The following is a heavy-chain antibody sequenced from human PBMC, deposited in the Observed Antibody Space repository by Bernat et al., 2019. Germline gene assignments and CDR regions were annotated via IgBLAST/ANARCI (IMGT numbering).Heavy chain of an antibody. CDR3: ARYRFWGELPKDDAFDI. D-gene: IGHD1-26*01. Sequence: QVQLVQSGAEVKKPGASVKVSCKASGYTFTSYGISWVRQAPGQGLEWMGWISAYNGNTNYAQKLQGRVTMTTETSTSNAYMELRSLRSDDPAVYYCARYRFWGELPKDDAFDIWGQGTMVTVSS. J-gene: IGHJ3*02. CDR1: GYTFTSYG. V-gene: IGHV1-18*01. CDR2: ISAYNGNT.